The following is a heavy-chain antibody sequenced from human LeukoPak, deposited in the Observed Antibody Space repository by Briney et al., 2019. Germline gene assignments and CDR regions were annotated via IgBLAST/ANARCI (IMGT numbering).Heavy chain of an antibody. CDR2: TYYSGST. V-gene: IGHV4-59*01. Sequence: SETLSLTCTVSGGSISSYYWSWIRQPPGKGLEWIGYTYYSGSTNYNPSLKKRVTISVDTSKNQFSLKLSSVTAADTAVYYCASQIAGFDYWGQGTLVTVSS. D-gene: IGHD6-13*01. CDR1: GGSISSYY. J-gene: IGHJ4*02. CDR3: ASQIAGFDY.